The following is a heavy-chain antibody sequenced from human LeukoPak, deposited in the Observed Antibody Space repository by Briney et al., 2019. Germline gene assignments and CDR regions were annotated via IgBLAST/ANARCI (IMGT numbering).Heavy chain of an antibody. D-gene: IGHD6-19*01. CDR2: TYYRSKWYN. Sequence: SQTLSLTCVVSGDSVSSKNGAWNWIRQSPSRGLEWLGRTYYRSKWYNDYAESMEGRMTISQDTSKNQYSLHLNSVTPDDTAVYYCARDFGTTGWHTFDYWGQGTLVAVSS. J-gene: IGHJ4*02. CDR3: ARDFGTTGWHTFDY. CDR1: GDSVSSKNGA. V-gene: IGHV6-1*01.